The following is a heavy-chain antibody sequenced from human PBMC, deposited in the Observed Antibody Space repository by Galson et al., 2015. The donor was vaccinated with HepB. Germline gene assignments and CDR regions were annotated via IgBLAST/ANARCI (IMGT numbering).Heavy chain of an antibody. D-gene: IGHD1-26*01. CDR2: ISAYNGNT. J-gene: IGHJ3*02. Sequence: QSGAEVKKPGASVKVSCKASGYTFTSYGISWVRQAPGQGLEWMGWISAYNGNTNYAQKLQGRVTMTTDTSTSTAYMELRSLRSDDTAVYYCATTSGQYSGSYHDAFDIWGQGTMVTVSS. CDR3: ATTSGQYSGSYHDAFDI. V-gene: IGHV1-18*01. CDR1: GYTFTSYG.